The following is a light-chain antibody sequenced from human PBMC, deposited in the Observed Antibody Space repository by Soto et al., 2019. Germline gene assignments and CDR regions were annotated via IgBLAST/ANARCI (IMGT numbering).Light chain of an antibody. CDR3: SSYTSSSLLYV. Sequence: QSVLTQPPSVSGAPGQRVTISCTGSSSNIGAGYDVHWYQQLPGTAPKLLIYGNSNRPSGVPDRFSGSKSGTSASLAITGLQAEDEADYYCSSYTSSSLLYVFGTGTKVTVL. CDR1: SSNIGAGYD. V-gene: IGLV1-40*01. J-gene: IGLJ1*01. CDR2: GNS.